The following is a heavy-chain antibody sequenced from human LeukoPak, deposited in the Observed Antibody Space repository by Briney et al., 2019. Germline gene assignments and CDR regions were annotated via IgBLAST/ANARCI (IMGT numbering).Heavy chain of an antibody. Sequence: PGGSLRLSCAASGFTFSSYAVHWVRQAPGKGLEWVALISYDGSNQYYADSVKGRFTISRDNSKNTLYLQMNSLRAEDAAVYYCAKERQMYSNSPQLDYWGQGTLVTVSS. D-gene: IGHD6-6*01. CDR1: GFTFSSYA. CDR3: AKERQMYSNSPQLDY. J-gene: IGHJ4*02. CDR2: ISYDGSNQ. V-gene: IGHV3-30-3*01.